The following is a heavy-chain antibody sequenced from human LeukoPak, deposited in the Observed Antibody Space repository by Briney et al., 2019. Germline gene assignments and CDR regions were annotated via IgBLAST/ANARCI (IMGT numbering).Heavy chain of an antibody. D-gene: IGHD3-3*01. V-gene: IGHV4-38-2*02. Sequence: PSETLSLTCSVSSYSISSDYYWNWIRQSPGKGLGWIGSIHHSGSTYYTPSLRSRVTISVDRSKNQFSLKLSSVTAADTAMYYCARGYDFWSGFSLYYLDYWGQGTLVTVSS. J-gene: IGHJ4*02. CDR3: ARGYDFWSGFSLYYLDY. CDR2: IHHSGST. CDR1: SYSISSDYY.